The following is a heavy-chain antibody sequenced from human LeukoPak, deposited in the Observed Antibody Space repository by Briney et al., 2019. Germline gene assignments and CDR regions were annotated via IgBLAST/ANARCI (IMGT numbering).Heavy chain of an antibody. CDR3: AREIGWDSLEGRDY. D-gene: IGHD6-19*01. Sequence: QPGGSLRLSCAASGFTFSSYAMHWVRQAPGKGLEWVAVISYDGSNKYYADSVKGRFTISRDNSKNTLYLQMNSLRAEDTAVYYCAREIGWDSLEGRDYWGQGSLVTVSS. CDR2: ISYDGSNK. CDR1: GFTFSSYA. J-gene: IGHJ4*02. V-gene: IGHV3-30-3*01.